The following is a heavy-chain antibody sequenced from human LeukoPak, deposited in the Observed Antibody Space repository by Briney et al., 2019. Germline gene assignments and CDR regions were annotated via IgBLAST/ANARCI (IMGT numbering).Heavy chain of an antibody. V-gene: IGHV1-8*01. J-gene: IGHJ3*02. Sequence: ASVKVSCKASGYTFTSYDINWVRQATGQGLEWMGWMNPNSGNTGYAQKFQGRVTMTRNTSISTAYMELSSLRSEDTAVYYCAREERITMIVVVFPGAFDIWGQGTMVTVSS. CDR3: AREERITMIVVVFPGAFDI. CDR2: MNPNSGNT. CDR1: GYTFTSYD. D-gene: IGHD3-22*01.